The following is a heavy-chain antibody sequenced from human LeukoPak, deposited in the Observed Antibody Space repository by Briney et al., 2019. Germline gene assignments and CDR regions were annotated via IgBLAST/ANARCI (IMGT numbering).Heavy chain of an antibody. Sequence: PSETLSLTCTVSDGSISGYYWSWIRQPPGKGLEWIGYIYYSGSTNYNPSLKSRVTISVDTSKNQFSLKLSSVTAADTAVYYCAREADTAMAPFDYCGQGTLVTVSS. D-gene: IGHD5-18*01. J-gene: IGHJ4*02. CDR1: DGSISGYY. CDR2: IYYSGST. CDR3: AREADTAMAPFDY. V-gene: IGHV4-59*12.